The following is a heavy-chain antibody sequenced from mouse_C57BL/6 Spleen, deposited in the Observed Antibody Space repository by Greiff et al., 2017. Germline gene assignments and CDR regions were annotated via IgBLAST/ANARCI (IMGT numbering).Heavy chain of an antibody. CDR1: GFTFSSYA. V-gene: IGHV5-4*01. J-gene: IGHJ2*01. Sequence: EVHLVESGGGLVKPGGSLKLSCAASGFTFSSYAMSWVRQTPEKRLEWVATISDGGSYTYYPDNVKGRFTISRDNAKNNLYLQMSHLKSEDTAMYYCARDEASYYFDYWGQGTTLTVSS. CDR2: ISDGGSYT. CDR3: ARDEASYYFDY. D-gene: IGHD6-1*01.